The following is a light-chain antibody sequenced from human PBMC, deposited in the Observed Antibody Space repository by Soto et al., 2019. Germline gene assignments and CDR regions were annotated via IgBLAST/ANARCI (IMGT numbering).Light chain of an antibody. J-gene: IGKJ5*01. CDR1: QSVSSD. CDR2: GAS. V-gene: IGKV3-15*01. CDR3: HQYGTSPPVT. Sequence: EIVLTHSPATLSVSSGERATLSCLASQSVSSDLAWYEQKPGQAPRLLIYGASTRATGIPARFSGSGSGTDFTLTISRLEPEDFAMYYCHQYGTSPPVTFGQGTRLEIK.